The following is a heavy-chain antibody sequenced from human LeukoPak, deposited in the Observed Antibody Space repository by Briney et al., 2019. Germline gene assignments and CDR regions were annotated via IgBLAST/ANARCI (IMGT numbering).Heavy chain of an antibody. CDR3: AKDLLWFGELSYYFDY. D-gene: IGHD3-10*01. V-gene: IGHV3-30*02. CDR2: IRYDGSNK. J-gene: IGHJ4*02. Sequence: PGGSLRRSCAASGFTFSSYGMHWVRQAPGKGLEWVAFIRYDGSNKYYADSVKGRFTISRDNSKNTLYLQMNSLRAEDTAVYYCAKDLLWFGELSYYFDYWGQGTLVTVSS. CDR1: GFTFSSYG.